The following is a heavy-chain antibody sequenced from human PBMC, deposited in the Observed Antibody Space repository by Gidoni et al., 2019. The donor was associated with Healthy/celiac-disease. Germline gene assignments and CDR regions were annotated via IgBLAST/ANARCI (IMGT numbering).Heavy chain of an antibody. Sequence: EVQLVESGGGLVQPGGSLRLPCASSDFTFISNYLSWVRQAPGKGLAWVSVIYSGGSTYYADSVKGRFTTRDNSKNTLYLQMNSLRAEDTAVYYCASPANFSSGYYYFAYYYYYGMDVWGQGTTVTVSS. CDR2: IYSGGST. CDR1: DFTFISNY. CDR3: ASPANFSSGYYYFAYYYYYGMDV. J-gene: IGHJ6*02. V-gene: IGHV3-66*01. D-gene: IGHD3-22*01.